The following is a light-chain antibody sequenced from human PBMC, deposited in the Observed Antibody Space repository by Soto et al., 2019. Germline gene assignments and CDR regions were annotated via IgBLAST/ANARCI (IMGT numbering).Light chain of an antibody. Sequence: QAALTQPASVCGSPGQSITISCTGTSSDVGSYNLVSWYQQHPGKAPKLMIYEGSKRPSGVSNRFSGSKSGNTASLTISGLQAEDEADYYCCSYAGSSTFDVVFGGGTKVTVL. CDR1: SSDVGSYNL. V-gene: IGLV2-23*01. J-gene: IGLJ2*01. CDR2: EGS. CDR3: CSYAGSSTFDVV.